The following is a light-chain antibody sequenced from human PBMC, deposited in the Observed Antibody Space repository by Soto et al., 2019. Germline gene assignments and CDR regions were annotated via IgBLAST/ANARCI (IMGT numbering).Light chain of an antibody. CDR3: CSLTTSHTYV. J-gene: IGLJ1*01. Sequence: QSVLTQPASVSGSPGQSITISCTGTISDVGSYNLVSWYQQYPGKAPKLLIYAGTERPSGLSNRFSGSKSGNTASLTISGLQAEDEADYYCCSLTTSHTYVFGSGTKLTVL. CDR2: AGT. CDR1: ISDVGSYNL. V-gene: IGLV2-14*02.